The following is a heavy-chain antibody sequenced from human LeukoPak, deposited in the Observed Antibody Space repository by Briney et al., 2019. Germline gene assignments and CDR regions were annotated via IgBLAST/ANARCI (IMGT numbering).Heavy chain of an antibody. CDR1: GYTFTSYD. J-gene: IGHJ3*02. D-gene: IGHD3-22*01. Sequence: ASVKVSCKASGYTFTSYDINWVRQATGQGLEWMGWMNPNSGNTGYAQKFQGRVTMTRNTSISTAYMALSSLRSEDTAMYYCARGDYYDGSGSLSGAFDIWGQGTMVTVSS. CDR2: MNPNSGNT. V-gene: IGHV1-8*01. CDR3: ARGDYYDGSGSLSGAFDI.